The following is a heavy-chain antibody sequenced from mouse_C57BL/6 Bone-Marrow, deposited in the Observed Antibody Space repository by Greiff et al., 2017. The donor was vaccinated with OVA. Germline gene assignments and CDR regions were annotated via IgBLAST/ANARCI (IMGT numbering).Heavy chain of an antibody. V-gene: IGHV3-1*01. D-gene: IGHD3-2*02. CDR2: ISYSGRT. J-gene: IGHJ3*01. CDR3: AREAAQATFAY. CDR1: GYSITSGYD. Sequence: EVQLVESGPGMVKPSQSLSLTCPVTGYSITSGYDWHWIRHFPGNKLEWMGYISYSGRTNYNPSLKSRISITHDTSKNHFFLKLNSVTTEDTATYYCAREAAQATFAYWGQGTLVTVSA.